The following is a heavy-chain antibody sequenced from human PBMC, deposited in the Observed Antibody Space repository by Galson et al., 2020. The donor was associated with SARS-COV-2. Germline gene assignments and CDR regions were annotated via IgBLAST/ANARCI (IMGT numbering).Heavy chain of an antibody. CDR1: GFTFSEYY. J-gene: IGHJ4*02. Sequence: VGSLRLSCAASGFTFSEYYMTWIRQAPGKGLEWISSISSSGVYTDYADSVKGRFTISRDNAKNSRYLQMDTVRAEDTAVYYCVRDGGTQGVTCDRWGQGTLVTVSS. V-gene: IGHV3-11*06. CDR3: VRDGGTQGVTCDR. CDR2: ISSSGVYT. D-gene: IGHD3-10*01.